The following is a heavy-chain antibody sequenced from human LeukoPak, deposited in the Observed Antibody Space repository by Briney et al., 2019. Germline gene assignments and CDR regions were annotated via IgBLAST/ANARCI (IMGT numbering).Heavy chain of an antibody. CDR2: ISGSGGST. D-gene: IGHD3-22*01. CDR1: GFTFSSYA. CDR3: AESSYYDSSGYYGRTIFDY. Sequence: GGSLRLSCAASGFTFSSYAMSWVRQAPGKGLEWVSAISGSGGSTYYADSVKGRFTISRDNSKNTLYLQMNSLRAEDTAVYYCAESSYYDSSGYYGRTIFDYWGQGTLVTVSS. J-gene: IGHJ4*02. V-gene: IGHV3-23*01.